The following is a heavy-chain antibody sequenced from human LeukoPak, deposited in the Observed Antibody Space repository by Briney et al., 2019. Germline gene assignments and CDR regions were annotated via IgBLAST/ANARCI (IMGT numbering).Heavy chain of an antibody. D-gene: IGHD3-22*01. CDR3: AKAFYYDSSGYYYYYYYMDV. CDR2: ISGSGGST. J-gene: IGHJ6*03. Sequence: QPGGSLRPSCAASGFTFSSYAMSWVRQAPGKGLEWVSAISGSGGSTYYADSVKGRFTISRDNSKNTLYLQMNSLRAEDTAVYYCAKAFYYDSSGYYYYYYYMDVWGKGTTVTVSS. V-gene: IGHV3-23*01. CDR1: GFTFSSYA.